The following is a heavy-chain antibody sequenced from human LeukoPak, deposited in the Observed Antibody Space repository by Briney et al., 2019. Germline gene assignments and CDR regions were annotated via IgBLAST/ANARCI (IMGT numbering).Heavy chain of an antibody. Sequence: GGSLRLFCAVSGFTVSSYAMSWVRQASGEGLEWVSLIGGAGDTFYADCLKGRFVLSRDNSRNKVYLQMNCLRAEDTATYYCVKDYCHGGFCPFPSFDSWGQGTLGTVSS. D-gene: IGHD4-23*01. CDR2: LIGGAGDT. CDR1: GFTVSSYA. V-gene: IGHV3-23*01. CDR3: VKDYCHGGFCPFPSFDS. J-gene: IGHJ5*01.